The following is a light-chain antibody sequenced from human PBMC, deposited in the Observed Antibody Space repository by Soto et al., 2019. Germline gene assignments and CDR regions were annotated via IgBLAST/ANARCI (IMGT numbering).Light chain of an antibody. CDR3: NSYTTSSTYV. CDR1: SSDVGGYNY. V-gene: IGLV2-14*01. J-gene: IGLJ1*01. Sequence: ALTQPASVSGSPGQPITISCTGTSSDVGGYNYVSWYQQHPGKAPKLMIYDVSNRPSGVSNRFSGSKSGNTASLTISGLQAEDEADYYCNSYTTSSTYVFGTGTKVTVL. CDR2: DVS.